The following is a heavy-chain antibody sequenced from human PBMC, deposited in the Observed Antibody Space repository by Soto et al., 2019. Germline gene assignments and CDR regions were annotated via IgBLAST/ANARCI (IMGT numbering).Heavy chain of an antibody. CDR3: AHRPRGYSYYFDY. CDR2: LYWDDDK. CDR1: GFSLSTRGVG. D-gene: IGHD5-18*01. V-gene: IGHV2-5*02. J-gene: IGHJ4*02. Sequence: QITLKESGPTLVKPTQTLTLTCTFSGFSLSTRGVGVGWIRQPPGKALEWLALLYWDDDKGYSPSLKSRLTITTDTAKNQVVLTVTNMDPVDTATYYCAHRPRGYSYYFDYWGQGTQVTVSS.